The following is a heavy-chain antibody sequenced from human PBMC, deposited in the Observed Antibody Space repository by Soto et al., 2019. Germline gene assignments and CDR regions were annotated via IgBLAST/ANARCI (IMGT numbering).Heavy chain of an antibody. D-gene: IGHD6-19*01. J-gene: IGHJ4*02. CDR2: ISSREVTV. CDR1: GFTFSNYY. V-gene: IGHV3-11*01. Sequence: LRLSCAASGFTFSNYYMTWILQAPGKGLECLSYISSREVTVYYADSVKGRFTISRDNTKNSLYLQMTTLRDEDTAVYYCARVSASGWHVNGRDYFDSWGQGTLVTVSS. CDR3: ARVSASGWHVNGRDYFDS.